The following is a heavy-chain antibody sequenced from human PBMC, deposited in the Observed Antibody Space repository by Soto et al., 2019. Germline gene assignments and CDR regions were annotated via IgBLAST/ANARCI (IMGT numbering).Heavy chain of an antibody. CDR2: IWNDGIRK. J-gene: IGHJ4*02. CDR3: ARDDDNDANALDY. CDR1: VFTFSKYG. V-gene: IGHV3-33*01. Sequence: LXLFCAASVFTFSKYGMHWVRQAPGKGLEWVALIWNDGIRKVYVDSVKGRFTISRDNSKNTLDLQMNNLRDEDTAVYYCARDDDNDANALDYWGPGTLVTVSS.